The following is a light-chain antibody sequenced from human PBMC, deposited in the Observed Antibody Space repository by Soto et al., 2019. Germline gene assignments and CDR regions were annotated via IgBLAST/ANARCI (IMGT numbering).Light chain of an antibody. V-gene: IGKV1-33*01. J-gene: IGKJ3*01. CDR2: DAS. CDR3: QQYDNLFT. Sequence: DIQMTQSPSSLSASVGDRVTITCQASQDISNYLNWYQQKPGKAPKLLIYDASNLETVVPSRFSGSGSGTDFTFTISSLQPEDIATYYCQQYDNLFTFGPGTKVDIK. CDR1: QDISNY.